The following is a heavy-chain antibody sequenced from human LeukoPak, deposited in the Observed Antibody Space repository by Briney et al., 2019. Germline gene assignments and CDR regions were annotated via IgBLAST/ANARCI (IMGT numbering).Heavy chain of an antibody. D-gene: IGHD4-11*01. CDR3: ARAYDYNFYYYYYGMDV. J-gene: IGHJ6*02. V-gene: IGHV3-43*01. CDR1: GFTFDDYT. Sequence: GGSLRLSCAASGFTFDDYTMHWVRHAPGKGLEWVSLISWDGGSTYYADSVKGRFTISRDNSKNSLYLQMNSLRTEDTALYYCARAYDYNFYYYYYGMDVWGQGTTVTVSS. CDR2: ISWDGGST.